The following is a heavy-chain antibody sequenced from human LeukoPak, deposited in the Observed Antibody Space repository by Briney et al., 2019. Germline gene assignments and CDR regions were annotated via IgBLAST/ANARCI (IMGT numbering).Heavy chain of an antibody. D-gene: IGHD6-6*01. CDR3: ATAEQLVPFDY. CDR2: IYPADSDT. J-gene: IGHJ4*02. V-gene: IGHV5-51*01. CDR1: GYSFANYW. Sequence: GESLKISCKVSGYSFANYWIGWVRQMPGKGLEWMGLIYPADSDTRYSPSFQGQVTISADKSISTAYLQWSSLKASDTAMYYCATAEQLVPFDYWGQGTLVTVSS.